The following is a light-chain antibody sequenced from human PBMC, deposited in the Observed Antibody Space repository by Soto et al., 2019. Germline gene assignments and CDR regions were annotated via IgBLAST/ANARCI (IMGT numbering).Light chain of an antibody. J-gene: IGKJ3*01. V-gene: IGKV3-20*01. CDR3: QQYGSSPFT. Sequence: ENLLTQSPGTLSLSPGERATLSCRASQSVGNTFLAWYRQRPGQAPRVLIYNASKRATGVPDRFSGSGSGTDFTLTISRLEPEDFGVYFCQQYGSSPFTFGPGSNLQIK. CDR1: QSVGNTF. CDR2: NAS.